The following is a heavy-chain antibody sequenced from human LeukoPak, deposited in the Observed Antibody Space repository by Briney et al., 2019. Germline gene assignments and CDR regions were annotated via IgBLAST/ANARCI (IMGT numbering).Heavy chain of an antibody. CDR3: ARRGYYDGSGSYYPSFEY. Sequence: SETLSLTCTVSGGSISSYYWSWIRQPPGKGLEWIGYIYYSGSTNYNPSLKSRVTISVDTSKNQFSLKLSSVTAADTAVYYCARRGYYDGSGSYYPSFEYWGQGTLLIVSS. V-gene: IGHV4-59*12. CDR2: IYYSGST. D-gene: IGHD3-10*01. J-gene: IGHJ4*02. CDR1: GGSISSYY.